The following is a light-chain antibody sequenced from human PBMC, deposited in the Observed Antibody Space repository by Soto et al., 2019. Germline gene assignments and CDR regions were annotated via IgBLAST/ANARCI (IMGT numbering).Light chain of an antibody. CDR2: EVS. J-gene: IGLJ1*01. Sequence: QSVLTQPASVSGAPGQSITISCTGTSSDVGGYDYVSWYQLHPGKAPKLMVFEVSNRPSGVSYRFSGSKSGNTASLTISGLQAEDEADYFCSSYSISTAYPLGTGTKVTVL. CDR3: SSYSISTAYP. V-gene: IGLV2-14*01. CDR1: SSDVGGYDY.